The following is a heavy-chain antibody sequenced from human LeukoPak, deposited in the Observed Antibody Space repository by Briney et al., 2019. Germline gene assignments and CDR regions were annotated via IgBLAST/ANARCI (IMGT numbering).Heavy chain of an antibody. V-gene: IGHV3-21*01. Sequence: GGSLRLSCAASGFTFSSYSMNWVRQAPGKGLEWVSSIISSSSYIFYADSVKGRFTISRDNDKNSLYLQMNSLRAEDTAVYYCARDIWSGIDAFDIWGQGTMVTVSS. CDR2: IISSSSYI. J-gene: IGHJ3*02. D-gene: IGHD3-10*01. CDR3: ARDIWSGIDAFDI. CDR1: GFTFSSYS.